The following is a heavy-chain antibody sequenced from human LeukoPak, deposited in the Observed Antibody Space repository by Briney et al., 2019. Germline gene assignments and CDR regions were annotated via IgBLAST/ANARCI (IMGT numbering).Heavy chain of an antibody. CDR1: GGSISSSSYY. CDR3: ARERLGYCTNGVCYKGGAYYYYGMDV. Sequence: SETLSLTCTVSGGSISSSSYYWGWIRQPPGKGLEWIGSIYYSGSTYYNPSLKSRVTISVDTSKNQFSLKLSSVTAADTAVYYCARERLGYCTNGVCYKGGAYYYYGMDVWGQGTTVTVSS. V-gene: IGHV4-39*07. J-gene: IGHJ6*02. D-gene: IGHD2-8*01. CDR2: IYYSGST.